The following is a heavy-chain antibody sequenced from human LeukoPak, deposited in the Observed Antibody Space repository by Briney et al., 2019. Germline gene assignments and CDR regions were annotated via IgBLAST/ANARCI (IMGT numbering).Heavy chain of an antibody. CDR3: TTRKSGALAVAEYDY. Sequence: GGSLGLSCGAWGFTFTNAWISGARRAPGKAWEGVGGIKSKTDGGTTDYAAPVKGRFTISRDDSNNTLYLQMNSLKTEDTAVYYCTTRKSGALAVAEYDYWGQGTLVTVSS. CDR2: IKSKTDGGTT. D-gene: IGHD6-19*01. V-gene: IGHV3-15*01. CDR1: GFTFTNAW. J-gene: IGHJ4*02.